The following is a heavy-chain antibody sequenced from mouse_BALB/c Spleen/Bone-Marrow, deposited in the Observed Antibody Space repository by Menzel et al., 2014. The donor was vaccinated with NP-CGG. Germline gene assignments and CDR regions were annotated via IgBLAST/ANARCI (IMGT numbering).Heavy chain of an antibody. CDR1: GYTFSSYW. CDR3: ARGIDYYAMDY. Sequence: QVQLQQSGAELMKPGASVKISCKATGYTFSSYWIEWVKQRPGHGLEWIGEILPGSGSTNYNEKFKGKATFTADTSSNTAYMQHSSLTSEDSAVYYCARGIDYYAMDYWGQGTSVTVSS. V-gene: IGHV1-9*01. CDR2: ILPGSGST. J-gene: IGHJ4*01.